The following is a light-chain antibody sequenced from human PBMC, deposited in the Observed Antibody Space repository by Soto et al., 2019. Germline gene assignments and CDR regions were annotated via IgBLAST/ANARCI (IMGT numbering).Light chain of an antibody. CDR3: QQYGSSPPYT. CDR1: ESVSNN. Sequence: EIVMTQSPATLSVSPGERATLSCRASESVSNNLAWYQQKAGQAPRLLIYGASTRATGIPARFSGSGSGTEFTLTISSLQSEDFAVYYCQQYGSSPPYTFGQGTKVDIK. V-gene: IGKV3-15*01. J-gene: IGKJ2*01. CDR2: GAS.